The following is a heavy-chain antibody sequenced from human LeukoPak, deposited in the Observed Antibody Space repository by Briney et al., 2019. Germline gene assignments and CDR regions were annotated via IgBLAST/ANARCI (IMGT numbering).Heavy chain of an antibody. J-gene: IGHJ4*02. D-gene: IGHD4-11*01. V-gene: IGHV1-18*01. CDR3: ARDHSCMTTVTTGSGDY. CDR1: GYTFSSYG. Sequence: GASVKVSCKASGYTFSSYGISWVRQAPGQGLEWMGWISAYNGNTNYAQKPQGRVTMTTDTSTCTAYMERRSLRSDDTAVYYCARDHSCMTTVTTGSGDYWGQGTLVTVSS. CDR2: ISAYNGNT.